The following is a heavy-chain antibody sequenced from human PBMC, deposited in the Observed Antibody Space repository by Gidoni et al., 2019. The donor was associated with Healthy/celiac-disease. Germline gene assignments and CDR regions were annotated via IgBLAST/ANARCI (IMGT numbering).Heavy chain of an antibody. CDR1: GGSFSGYY. CDR2: INHSGST. D-gene: IGHD5-18*01. CDR3: ARVRGYSYALDY. V-gene: IGHV4-34*01. J-gene: IGHJ4*02. Sequence: QVQLQQWGAGLLKPSETLSLTCAVYGGSFSGYYWSWIRQPPGKGLEWIGEINHSGSTNYNPSLKSRVTISVDTSKNQCSLKLSSVTAADTAVYYCARVRGYSYALDYWGQGTLVTVSS.